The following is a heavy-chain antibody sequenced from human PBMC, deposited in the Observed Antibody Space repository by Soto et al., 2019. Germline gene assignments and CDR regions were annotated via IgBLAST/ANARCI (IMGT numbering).Heavy chain of an antibody. CDR1: GGSISASSYY. Sequence: SETLSLTCTVSGGSISASSYYWGWIRQPPGKGLEWIGSMVYSGSTYYNPSLKSRVTISVDTSTSSVYMEVSSLRSEDTAVYYCISTLGARFDYWGQGTLVTVSS. D-gene: IGHD3-3*02. CDR3: ISTLGARFDY. V-gene: IGHV4-39*07. CDR2: MVYSGST. J-gene: IGHJ4*02.